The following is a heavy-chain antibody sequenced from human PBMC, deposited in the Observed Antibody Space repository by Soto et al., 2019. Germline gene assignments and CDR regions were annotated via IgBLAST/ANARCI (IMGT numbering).Heavy chain of an antibody. Sequence: ASVKVSCKASGYTFTNHYIHWVRQAPGQWLEWMGIINPSGGSTSYAQKFQGRVTMTRDRSTSTAYVELSSLRSEDTAVYYCAREYCSGGSCYSPGWFDPWGQGTLVTVSS. D-gene: IGHD2-15*01. CDR2: INPSGGST. J-gene: IGHJ5*02. CDR3: AREYCSGGSCYSPGWFDP. V-gene: IGHV1-46*01. CDR1: GYTFTNHY.